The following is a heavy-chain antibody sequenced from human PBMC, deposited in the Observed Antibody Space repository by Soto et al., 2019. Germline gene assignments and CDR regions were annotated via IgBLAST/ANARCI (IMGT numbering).Heavy chain of an antibody. CDR2: INHSGST. D-gene: IGHD1-7*01. CDR3: ARGFYSYNWNYEHYYYYGMDV. CDR1: GGSFSGYY. Sequence: SATLSRTCAVYGGSFSGYYWRGIRQPPGKGLAWIVKINHSGSTNYNPSIKSRVTISVDTSKNQFSLKLSSVTAAATAVYYCARGFYSYNWNYEHYYYYGMDVWGQGTTVT. V-gene: IGHV4-34*01. J-gene: IGHJ6*02.